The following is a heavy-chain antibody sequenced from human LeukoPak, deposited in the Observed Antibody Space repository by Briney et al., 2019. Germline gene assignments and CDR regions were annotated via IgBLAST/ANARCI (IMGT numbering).Heavy chain of an antibody. D-gene: IGHD5-18*01. CDR1: GFTFRDFY. Sequence: GGSLRLSCAASGFTFRDFYMSWIRQAPGKGLEWVSYISSTGSYTDYADSVKGRFTISRDNAKNSLYLQMNSLRAEDTAVYYCARDRLQYSYGYDYWGQGTLVTVSS. V-gene: IGHV3-11*05. CDR2: ISSTGSYT. CDR3: ARDRLQYSYGYDY. J-gene: IGHJ4*02.